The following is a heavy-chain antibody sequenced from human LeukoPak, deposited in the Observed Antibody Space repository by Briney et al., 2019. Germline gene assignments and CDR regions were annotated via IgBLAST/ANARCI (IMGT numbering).Heavy chain of an antibody. V-gene: IGHV3-23*01. D-gene: IGHD6-13*01. J-gene: IGHJ4*02. CDR3: AGSGSWYYFEY. Sequence: GGSLRLSCAASGFTFSSYAMSWVRQAPGKGLEWVSGISGSGGRTHYADSVKGRFTISRDNSKNTLYLQMDSLRVEDTAVYHCAGSGSWYYFEYWGQGTLVTVSS. CDR2: ISGSGGRT. CDR1: GFTFSSYA.